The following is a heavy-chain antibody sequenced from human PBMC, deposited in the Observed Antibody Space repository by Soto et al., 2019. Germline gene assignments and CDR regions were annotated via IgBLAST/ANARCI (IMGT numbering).Heavy chain of an antibody. V-gene: IGHV3-23*01. J-gene: IGHJ6*03. Sequence: EVQLLESGGGLVQPGGSLSLPCAASGFTFSSNAMSWVRQAPGKGLEWVSAISGSGGSTYYADSVKGRFTISRDNSKNTVYLQMNSLRAEDTAVYYCAKDERKGWLVQYYMDVWGKGTTVTVSS. D-gene: IGHD6-19*01. CDR1: GFTFSSNA. CDR2: ISGSGGST. CDR3: AKDERKGWLVQYYMDV.